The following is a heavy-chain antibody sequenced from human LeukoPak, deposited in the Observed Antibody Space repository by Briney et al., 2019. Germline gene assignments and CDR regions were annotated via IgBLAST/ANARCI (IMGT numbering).Heavy chain of an antibody. CDR2: ISYDASNK. Sequence: GGSLRLSCAASGFIFSDYCMSWIRQAPGKGLEWVAVISYDASNKYYADSVKGRFTISRDNSKNTLYLQMNSLRAEDTAVYYCARGRRPYCSSTSCYYYYYMDVWGKGTTVTVSS. D-gene: IGHD2-2*01. V-gene: IGHV3-30*03. J-gene: IGHJ6*03. CDR3: ARGRRPYCSSTSCYYYYYMDV. CDR1: GFIFSDYC.